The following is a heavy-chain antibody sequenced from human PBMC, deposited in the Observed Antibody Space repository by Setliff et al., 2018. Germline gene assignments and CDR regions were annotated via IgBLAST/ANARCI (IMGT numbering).Heavy chain of an antibody. CDR2: IYYSGST. Sequence: PSETLSLTCTVSGGSISSYYWSWIRQPPGKGLEWIGCIYYSGSTYYSPSLKSRVTISVDTSKNQFSLKLSSVTAADTAVYYCARDLYSSSSGGFYYYYYYMDVWGKGTTVTVSS. V-gene: IGHV4-59*12. CDR1: GGSISSYY. CDR3: ARDLYSSSSGGFYYYYYYMDV. D-gene: IGHD6-6*01. J-gene: IGHJ6*03.